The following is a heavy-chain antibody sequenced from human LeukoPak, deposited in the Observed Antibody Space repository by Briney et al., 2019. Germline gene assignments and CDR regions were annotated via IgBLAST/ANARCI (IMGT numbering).Heavy chain of an antibody. D-gene: IGHD6-19*01. CDR3: ARGSGRNVMVDW. J-gene: IGHJ4*02. Sequence: PGGSLRLSCEASGFTFSNFGMHWVRQAPGKGLEWVAVISYDGSNKYYADSVKGRFTISRDDSNSIAYLQMNSLQAEDTAVYYCARGSGRNVMVDWWGQGTLVTVSS. CDR2: ISYDGSNK. CDR1: GFTFSNFG. V-gene: IGHV3-33*05.